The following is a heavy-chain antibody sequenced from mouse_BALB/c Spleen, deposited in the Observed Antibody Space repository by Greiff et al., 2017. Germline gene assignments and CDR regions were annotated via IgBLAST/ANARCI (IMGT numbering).Heavy chain of an antibody. Sequence: EVKVEESGGGLVKPGGSLKLSCAASGFTFSDYYMYWVRQTPEQRLEWVATISDGGSYTYYPDSVKGRFTISRDNAKNTLYLQMSSLKSEDTAMYYYARESGNAHYAMDYWGQGTSVTVSS. V-gene: IGHV5-4*02. D-gene: IGHD1-3*01. CDR1: GFTFSDYY. J-gene: IGHJ4*01. CDR2: ISDGGSYT. CDR3: ARESGNAHYAMDY.